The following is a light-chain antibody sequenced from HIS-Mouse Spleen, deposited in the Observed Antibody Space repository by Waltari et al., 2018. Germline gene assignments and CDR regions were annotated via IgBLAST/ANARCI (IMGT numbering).Light chain of an antibody. V-gene: IGLV2-14*03. CDR1: SSDVGGYNY. CDR2: DVS. CDR3: SSYTSSSTYV. J-gene: IGLJ1*01. Sequence: QSALTQPASVSGSPGQSITISCTGTSSDVGGYNYVSWYQQHPGKAPKLMFYDVSNRPSGVSNRCSGSKSGNTASLTISGLQAEDEADYYCSSYTSSSTYVFGTGTKVTVL.